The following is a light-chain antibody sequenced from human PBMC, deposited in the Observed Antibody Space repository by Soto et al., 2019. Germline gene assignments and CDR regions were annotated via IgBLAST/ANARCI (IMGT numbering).Light chain of an antibody. Sequence: EIVLTQSPAILSVSPGERVTLSCGASQSVATNLAWYQQKPGQAPRLLIYGASSRASGIPARFSGSGPGAEFTLTISGLQYEDFGLYYCQHYHDWQFTLGGGTKVDI. V-gene: IGKV3-15*01. CDR2: GAS. CDR3: QHYHDWQFT. J-gene: IGKJ4*01. CDR1: QSVATN.